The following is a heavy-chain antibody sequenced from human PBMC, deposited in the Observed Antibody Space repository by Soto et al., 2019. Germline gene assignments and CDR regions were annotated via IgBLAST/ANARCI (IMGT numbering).Heavy chain of an antibody. Sequence: SETLSLTCTVSGGSISSYYWSWIRQPPGKGLEWIGYIYYSGSTNYNPSLKGRVTISVDTSKNQFSLKLSSVTAADTAVYYCARVRAAAGGNWFDPWGQGTLVTVSS. CDR2: IYYSGST. J-gene: IGHJ5*02. V-gene: IGHV4-59*01. CDR1: GGSISSYY. D-gene: IGHD6-13*01. CDR3: ARVRAAAGGNWFDP.